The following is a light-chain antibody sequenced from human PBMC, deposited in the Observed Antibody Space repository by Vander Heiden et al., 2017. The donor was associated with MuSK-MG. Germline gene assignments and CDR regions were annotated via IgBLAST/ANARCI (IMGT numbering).Light chain of an antibody. CDR1: SRRSNY. CDR2: GKN. Sequence: SSELTQPPAVSLALGQTVRITCQGGSRRSNYASWYQQKPVQAPVLVIYGKNNRPSGIPDRFSGSSSGITASLTITGAQAEDEADYYCNSRNSSGNHLVFGGGTKLTVL. V-gene: IGLV3-19*01. CDR3: NSRNSSGNHLV. J-gene: IGLJ2*01.